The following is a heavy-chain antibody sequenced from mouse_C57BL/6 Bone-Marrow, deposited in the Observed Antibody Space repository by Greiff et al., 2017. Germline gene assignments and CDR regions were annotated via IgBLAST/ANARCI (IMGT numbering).Heavy chain of an antibody. CDR3: ARDRKGAMDY. J-gene: IGHJ4*01. Sequence: VQLQQSGAELVMPGASVKLSCKASGYTFTSYWMHWVKQRPGQGLEWIGEIDPSDSYTNYNQKFKGKSTLTVDKSSSTAYMQLSSLTSEDSAVYYCARDRKGAMDYWGQGTSVTVSS. CDR1: GYTFTSYW. CDR2: IDPSDSYT. V-gene: IGHV1-69*01.